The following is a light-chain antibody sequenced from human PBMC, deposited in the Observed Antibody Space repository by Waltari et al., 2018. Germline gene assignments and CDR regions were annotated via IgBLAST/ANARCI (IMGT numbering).Light chain of an antibody. Sequence: EIVMTQSPATLSVSPGERATLSCRASQSVSIKLAWYQQKPGQGPRLLIYDASTRPTGIPARFSGSGSVTEFTLTISGMQSEDSAVYYCQQYYNWPPWTFGQGTKVEIK. CDR3: QQYYNWPPWT. J-gene: IGKJ1*01. CDR2: DAS. CDR1: QSVSIK. V-gene: IGKV3-15*01.